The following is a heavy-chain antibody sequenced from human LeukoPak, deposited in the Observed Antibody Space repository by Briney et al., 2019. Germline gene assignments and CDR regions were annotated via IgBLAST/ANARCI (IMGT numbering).Heavy chain of an antibody. CDR2: ISWNSDTI. CDR3: AKDISGTYLAALDY. V-gene: IGHV3-9*01. CDR1: GFSFDDYA. Sequence: GGSLRLSCAASGFSFDDYAIHWVRQAPGKGLEWVSGISWNSDTIGYADSVKGRFTISRDNAKNSLYLQMNSLRAEDTALYYCAKDISGTYLAALDYWGQGTLVTVSS. D-gene: IGHD1-26*01. J-gene: IGHJ4*02.